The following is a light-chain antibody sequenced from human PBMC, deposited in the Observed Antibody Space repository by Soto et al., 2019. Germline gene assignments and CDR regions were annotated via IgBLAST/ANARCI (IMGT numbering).Light chain of an antibody. Sequence: EIVLTQSPGTLSLSPGERATLSCSASQSVSSSYLAWYQQKPGQAPRLLIYGASSRATGIPDRFSGSGSGTDFTLPISSLEPEDFAVYYCQQCGTSPLTFGGGTKVEIK. J-gene: IGKJ4*01. CDR2: GAS. CDR3: QQCGTSPLT. CDR1: QSVSSSY. V-gene: IGKV3-20*01.